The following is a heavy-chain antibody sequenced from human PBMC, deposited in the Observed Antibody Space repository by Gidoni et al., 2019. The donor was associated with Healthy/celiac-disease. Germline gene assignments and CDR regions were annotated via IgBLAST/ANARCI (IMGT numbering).Heavy chain of an antibody. V-gene: IGHV3-66*01. CDR1: GFTVSSNY. D-gene: IGHD6-19*01. Sequence: EVQLVESGGGLVQPGGSLRLSCAASGFTVSSNYMSWVRQAPGKGLEWVSVSYSGGSTYYADSVKGRFTISRDNSKNTLYLQMNSLRAEDTAVYYCARSIAVAGYYYYGMDVWGQGTTVTVSS. J-gene: IGHJ6*02. CDR2: SYSGGST. CDR3: ARSIAVAGYYYYGMDV.